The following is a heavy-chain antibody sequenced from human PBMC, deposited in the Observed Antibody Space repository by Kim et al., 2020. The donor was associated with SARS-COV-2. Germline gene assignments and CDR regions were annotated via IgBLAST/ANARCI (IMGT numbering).Heavy chain of an antibody. CDR3: ARAARRYCSGGSCSWYFDY. CDR2: INHSGST. CDR1: GGSFSGYY. Sequence: SETLSLTCAVYGGSFSGYYWSWIRQPPGKGLEWIGEINHSGSTNYNPSLKSRVTISVDTSKNQFSLKLSSVTAADTAVYYCARAARRYCSGGSCSWYFDYWGQGTLVTVSS. D-gene: IGHD2-15*01. V-gene: IGHV4-34*01. J-gene: IGHJ4*02.